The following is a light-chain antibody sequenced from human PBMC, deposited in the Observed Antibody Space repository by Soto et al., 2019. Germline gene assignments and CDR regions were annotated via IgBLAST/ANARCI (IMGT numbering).Light chain of an antibody. Sequence: QSVLTQPDSVSGSPGQSVAISCTAASSDIGNYNYVSWYQQRPGKVPKLIIHDVSDRPSGVSDRFSGSKSGNTASLTISGLQAEDEADYYCSSYTSTSPYVFGTGTKVTVL. CDR3: SSYTSTSPYV. V-gene: IGLV2-14*03. J-gene: IGLJ1*01. CDR2: DVS. CDR1: SSDIGNYNY.